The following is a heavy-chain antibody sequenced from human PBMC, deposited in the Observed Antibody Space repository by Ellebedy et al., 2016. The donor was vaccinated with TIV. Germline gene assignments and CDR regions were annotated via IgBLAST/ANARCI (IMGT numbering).Heavy chain of an antibody. V-gene: IGHV3-7*01. D-gene: IGHD4-17*01. CDR3: ARRGSYGDYAVQVNNWFDS. J-gene: IGHJ5*01. CDR2: LRQDGDAK. Sequence: GESLKISCIASGFSFRSYWMSWVRQAPGKRLEWVANLRQDGDAKYYVDSVKGRFTISRDNAKNSLYLQMNGLRAEDTAVYYCARRGSYGDYAVQVNNWFDSWGQGTLVTVSS. CDR1: GFSFRSYW.